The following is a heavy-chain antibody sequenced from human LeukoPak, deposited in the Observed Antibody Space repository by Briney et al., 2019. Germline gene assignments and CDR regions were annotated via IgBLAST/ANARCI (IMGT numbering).Heavy chain of an antibody. J-gene: IGHJ4*02. V-gene: IGHV4-59*05. Sequence: PGGSLRLSCAASGFTVSSNYMSRVRQAPGKGLEWIRSIYYSGSTYYNPSLKSRVTISVDTSKNQFSLKLSSVTAADTAVYYCASRGGPYSSSWYGDFDYWGQGTLVTVSS. D-gene: IGHD6-13*01. CDR3: ASRGGPYSSSWYGDFDY. CDR1: GFTVSSNY. CDR2: IYYSGST.